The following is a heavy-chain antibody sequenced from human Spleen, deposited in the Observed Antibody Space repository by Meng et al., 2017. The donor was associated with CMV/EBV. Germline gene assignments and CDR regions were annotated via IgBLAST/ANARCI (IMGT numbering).Heavy chain of an antibody. CDR3: ARGLRGRVY. CDR1: GFTFSDCY. Sequence: RLSCVASGFTFSDCYMSWIRQAPGEALGWVSYISSSGSTIYYASSVKGRFTISRDNAKNSLYLQMNSLGAEDTAVYYCARGLRGRVYWGQGTLVTVSS. J-gene: IGHJ4*02. D-gene: IGHD3/OR15-3a*01. V-gene: IGHV3-11*04. CDR2: ISSSGSTI.